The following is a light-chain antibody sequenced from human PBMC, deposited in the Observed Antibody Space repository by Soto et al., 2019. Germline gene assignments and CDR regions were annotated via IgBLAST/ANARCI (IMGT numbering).Light chain of an antibody. CDR2: GAS. CDR3: QQYNNWPRT. Sequence: ERVMTQSPGTLSVSPGERATLSCRASQSVGSNLAWYQQKPGQAPRLLIYGASTRATGTPVRFSGSGSGTEFTLTIDSLQSEDFAVYYCQQYNNWPRTFGQGTKVEI. J-gene: IGKJ1*01. CDR1: QSVGSN. V-gene: IGKV3-15*01.